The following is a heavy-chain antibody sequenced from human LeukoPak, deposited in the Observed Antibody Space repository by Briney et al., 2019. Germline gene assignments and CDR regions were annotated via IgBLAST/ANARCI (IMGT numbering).Heavy chain of an antibody. CDR1: RLSRSTSGVS. V-gene: IGHV2-5*01. J-gene: IGHJ4*02. CDR3: AHSRGAMGAFDY. Sequence: SGPTLAKHTPTLTLTCYFFRLSRSTSGVSVGWIRQPPANTLESLELINWNEDKHYNPSLKNKLTITKDTSKIWGVLTMSNIDPVDTATYYCAHSRGAMGAFDYWGQGTLVTVSS. D-gene: IGHD5-18*01. CDR2: INWNEDK.